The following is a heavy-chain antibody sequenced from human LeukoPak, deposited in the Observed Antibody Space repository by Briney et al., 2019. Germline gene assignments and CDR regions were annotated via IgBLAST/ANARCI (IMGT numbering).Heavy chain of an antibody. CDR3: ARQVRDSSPGLYFDY. J-gene: IGHJ4*02. D-gene: IGHD3-22*01. CDR1: GGSISSSSYY. CDR2: IYYSGST. V-gene: IGHV4-39*01. Sequence: PSETQSLTCTVSGGSISSSSYYWGWIRQPPGKGLEWIGSIYYSGSTYYNPSLKSRVTISVDTSKNQFSLKLSSVTAADTAVYYCARQVRDSSPGLYFDYWGQGTLGTVSS.